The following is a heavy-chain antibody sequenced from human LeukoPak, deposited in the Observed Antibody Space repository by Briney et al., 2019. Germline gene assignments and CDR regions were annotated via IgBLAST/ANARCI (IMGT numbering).Heavy chain of an antibody. D-gene: IGHD2-21*02. Sequence: GGSLRLSCAASGFTLSNYAMSWVRQAPGKGPEWVAGISYSSGSIYYSDSVKGRFTISRDNSKNTLYLQMNSLRADDTAVYYCAKDVLRLNYGYFDLWGRGTLVSVSS. V-gene: IGHV3-23*01. CDR1: GFTLSNYA. J-gene: IGHJ2*01. CDR2: ISYSSGSI. CDR3: AKDVLRLNYGYFDL.